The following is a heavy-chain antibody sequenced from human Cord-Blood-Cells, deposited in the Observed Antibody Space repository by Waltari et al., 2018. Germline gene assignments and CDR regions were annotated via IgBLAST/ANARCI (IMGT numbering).Heavy chain of an antibody. J-gene: IGHJ4*02. CDR3: AKDLGRKAGSYYRGIDY. V-gene: IGHV3-30*18. CDR1: GFTFGSSG. CDR2: IWYDGSNK. Sequence: QVQLVESGGGVVQPGRSLRLACAASGFTFGSSGMHWVRQAPGKGLEWVAVIWYDGSNKYYADSVKGRFTISRDNSKNTLYLQMNSLRAEDTAMYYCAKDLGRKAGSYYRGIDYWGQGTLVTVSS. D-gene: IGHD3-10*01.